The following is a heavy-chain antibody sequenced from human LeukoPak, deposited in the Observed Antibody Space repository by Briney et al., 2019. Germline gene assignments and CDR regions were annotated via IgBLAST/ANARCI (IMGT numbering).Heavy chain of an antibody. CDR2: ISFGGSP. CDR3: ARDGLLQVGGYFDY. CDR1: GGSIINSY. Sequence: PSETLSLTCTVSGGSIINSYWSWIRQPPGKGLEWIGYISFGGSPNYSPSLKSRVTMSVDTSENQFSLKLSSVTAADTAVYYCARDGLLQVGGYFDYWGQGTLVTVSS. V-gene: IGHV4-59*12. D-gene: IGHD3-16*01. J-gene: IGHJ4*02.